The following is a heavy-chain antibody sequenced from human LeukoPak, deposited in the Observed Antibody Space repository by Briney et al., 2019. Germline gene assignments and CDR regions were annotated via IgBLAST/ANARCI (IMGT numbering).Heavy chain of an antibody. V-gene: IGHV4-38-2*01. D-gene: IGHD4-17*01. Sequence: SETLSLTCAVSGYFISSGYHWGWIRQPPGKGLEWIGSIYHSGSTYYNPSLKSRVTISVDTSKNQFSLKLSSVTAADTAVYYCARVKSTTYYFDYWGQGTLVIVSS. J-gene: IGHJ4*02. CDR2: IYHSGST. CDR1: GYFISSGYH. CDR3: ARVKSTTYYFDY.